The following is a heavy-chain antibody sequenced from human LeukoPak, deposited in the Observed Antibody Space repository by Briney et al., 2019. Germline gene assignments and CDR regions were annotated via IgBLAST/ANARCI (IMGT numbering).Heavy chain of an antibody. CDR3: AKEGGQTYSNPYWYFDF. D-gene: IGHD4-11*01. J-gene: IGHJ2*01. CDR2: ISADGGGQ. Sequence: GGSLRLSCVASVFTFSTYGLHWGRQAPGKGLECVAVISADGGGQFYADSLKGRFTISRDNSKNALFLQMNSLGAEDTAVYYCAKEGGQTYSNPYWYFDFWGGGALVTVS. V-gene: IGHV3-30*18. CDR1: VFTFSTYG.